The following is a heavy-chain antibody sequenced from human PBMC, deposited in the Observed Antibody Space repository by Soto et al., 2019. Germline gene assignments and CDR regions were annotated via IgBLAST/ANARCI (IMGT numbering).Heavy chain of an antibody. D-gene: IGHD6-13*01. Sequence: ASVKVSCKASGYTFTGYYMHWVRQAPGQGLEWMGWINPNSGGTNYAQKFQGRVTMTRDTSISTAYMELSRLRSDDTVVYYCALGAAAGLIRGSYFDYWGQGTLVTVSS. J-gene: IGHJ4*02. CDR1: GYTFTGYY. CDR3: ALGAAAGLIRGSYFDY. V-gene: IGHV1-2*02. CDR2: INPNSGGT.